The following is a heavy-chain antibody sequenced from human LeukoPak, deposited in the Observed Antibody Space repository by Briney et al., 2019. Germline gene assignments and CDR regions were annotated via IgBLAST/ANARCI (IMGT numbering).Heavy chain of an antibody. J-gene: IGHJ4*02. D-gene: IGHD7-27*01. CDR1: GGSISSYY. CDR2: IYYSGST. CDR3: ARRHWGPIDY. V-gene: IGHV4-59*08. Sequence: SETLSLTCTVSGGSISSYYWSWIRQPPGKGLEWIGYIYYSGSTNYNPSLKSRVATSVDTSKNQFSLKLSSVTAADTAVYYCARRHWGPIDYWGQGTLVTVSS.